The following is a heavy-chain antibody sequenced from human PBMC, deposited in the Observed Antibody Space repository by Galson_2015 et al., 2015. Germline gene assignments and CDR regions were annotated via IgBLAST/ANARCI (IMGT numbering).Heavy chain of an antibody. Sequence: ETLSLTCTVSGGSISSSSYYWGWIRQPPGNGLEWIGSIYYSGSTYYNPSLKSRVTISIDTSKNQFSLKLSSVTAADTAVYYCARSSSSWSDYWGQGTLVTVSS. V-gene: IGHV4-39*01. CDR2: IYYSGST. CDR1: GGSISSSSYY. D-gene: IGHD6-13*01. J-gene: IGHJ4*02. CDR3: ARSSSSWSDY.